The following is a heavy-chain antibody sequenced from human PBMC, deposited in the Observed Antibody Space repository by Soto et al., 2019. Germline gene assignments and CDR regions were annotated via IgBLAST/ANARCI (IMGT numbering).Heavy chain of an antibody. J-gene: IGHJ6*02. CDR2: IGGSGTGGRT. CDR3: AKSPGGLAGYNPDDDGIDV. D-gene: IGHD5-12*01. CDR1: GLTFSTYA. V-gene: IGHV3-23*01. Sequence: EVHLLESGGDLVQPGGSLRLSCTASGLTFSTYAMSWVRQAPGTGLEWFSAIGGSGTGGRTYYADSVKGRFTISRDNSKNTVYMQMNCVRADDTAVYYSAKSPGGLAGYNPDDDGIDVWGQGPTVTVS.